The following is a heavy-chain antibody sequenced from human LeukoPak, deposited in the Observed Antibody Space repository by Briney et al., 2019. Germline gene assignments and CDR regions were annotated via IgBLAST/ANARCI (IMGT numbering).Heavy chain of an antibody. J-gene: IGHJ4*02. CDR2: ISSSSTYI. CDR3: ARVPYDFWSGYFDY. V-gene: IGHV3-21*01. CDR1: GFTFSTYS. D-gene: IGHD3-3*01. Sequence: GRSLRLSCAASGFTFSTYSINSVRQAPGKRLEWVSSISSSSTYIYYADSVKGRFTISRDNAKNSLYLQMNSLRAEDTAVYYCARVPYDFWSGYFDYWGQGTLVTVSS.